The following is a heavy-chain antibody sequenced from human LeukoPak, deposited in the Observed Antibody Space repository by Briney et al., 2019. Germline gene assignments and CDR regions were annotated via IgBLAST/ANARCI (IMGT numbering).Heavy chain of an antibody. V-gene: IGHV4-39*01. CDR1: GCSISSSSYY. J-gene: IGHJ4*02. CDR2: IYYSGST. D-gene: IGHD5-18*01. Sequence: SETLSLTCIVTGCSISSSSYYWGWLRQPPGKGLEGIGSIYYSGSTYYNPSLKSRVTISVDTSKNQFSLKLSSVTAADTAVYYCAGSWIQLWSRDYYFDYWGQGTLVTVSS. CDR3: AGSWIQLWSRDYYFDY.